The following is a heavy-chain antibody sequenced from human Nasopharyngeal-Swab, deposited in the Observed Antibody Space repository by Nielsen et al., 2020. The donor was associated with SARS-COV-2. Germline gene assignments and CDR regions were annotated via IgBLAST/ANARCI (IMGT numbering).Heavy chain of an antibody. CDR1: GFTFSDYY. D-gene: IGHD5-12*01. J-gene: IGHJ6*02. CDR3: ARGSGDIVATITYYYGMDV. V-gene: IGHV3-11*04. Sequence: GESLKISCAASGFTFSDYYMSWIRRAPGRGLEWVSYISSSGGTRYYADSVKGRFTISRDNAKNSLYLQMNSLRAEDTALYYCARGSGDIVATITYYYGMDVWGQGTTVTVSS. CDR2: ISSSGGTR.